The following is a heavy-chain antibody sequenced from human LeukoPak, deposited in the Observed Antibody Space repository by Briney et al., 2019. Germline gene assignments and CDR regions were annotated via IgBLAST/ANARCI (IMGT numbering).Heavy chain of an antibody. D-gene: IGHD6-19*01. J-gene: IGHJ4*02. Sequence: QPGRSLRLSCAASGFTFSSYAMHWVRQAPGKGLEWVAVISYDGSNKYYADSVKGRFTISRDNSKNTLYLQMNSLRAEDTAVYYCARREYSSAFDYWGQGTLSPSPQ. CDR3: ARREYSSAFDY. CDR2: ISYDGSNK. CDR1: GFTFSSYA. V-gene: IGHV3-30*04.